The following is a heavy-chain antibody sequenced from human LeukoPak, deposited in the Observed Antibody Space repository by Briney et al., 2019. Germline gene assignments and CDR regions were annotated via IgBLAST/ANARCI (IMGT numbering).Heavy chain of an antibody. CDR1: GYTFTGYY. D-gene: IGHD4-17*01. J-gene: IGHJ4*02. Sequence: ASVKVSCKASGYTFTGYYMHWVRQAPGQGLEWMGGINPNSGGTNYAQKFQGRVTMTRDTSISTAYMELSRLRSDDTAVYYCAIQHDYGDYSFGYWGQGTLVTVSS. CDR3: AIQHDYGDYSFGY. CDR2: INPNSGGT. V-gene: IGHV1-2*02.